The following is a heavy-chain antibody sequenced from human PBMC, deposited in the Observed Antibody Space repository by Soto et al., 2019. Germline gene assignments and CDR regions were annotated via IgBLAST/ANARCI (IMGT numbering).Heavy chain of an antibody. CDR2: INPSGGST. CDR1: GYTFTSYY. Sequence: QVQLVQSGAEVKKPRASVTVSCKASGYTFTSYYIHWVRQAPGQGLEWMGIINPSGGSTSYAQKFQGRVTMTRDTSTSTVYMEVSGLRSVDTAVYYCARDQEPSTLYYDYYYMDVWGKGTTVTVSS. J-gene: IGHJ6*03. CDR3: ARDQEPSTLYYDYYYMDV. V-gene: IGHV1-46*03.